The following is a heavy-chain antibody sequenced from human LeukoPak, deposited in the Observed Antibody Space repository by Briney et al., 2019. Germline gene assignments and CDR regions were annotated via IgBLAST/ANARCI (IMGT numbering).Heavy chain of an antibody. D-gene: IGHD6-19*01. V-gene: IGHV4-61*08. J-gene: IGHJ6*02. CDR3: ARKLGIAVGDYYYYGLDV. CDR2: IYYSGST. CDR1: GGSVNSGDSF. Sequence: SDTLSITCTVSGGSVNSGDSFWSWIRQPPGKGLEWIGNIYYSGSTNYNPSLQSRVTVSIDTSKNQFSLKVRSVTPADTAVYYCARKLGIAVGDYYYYGLDVWGQGTTVTVSS.